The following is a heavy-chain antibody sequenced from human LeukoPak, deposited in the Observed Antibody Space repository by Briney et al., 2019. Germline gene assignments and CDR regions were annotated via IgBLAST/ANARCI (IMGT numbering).Heavy chain of an antibody. Sequence: GRSLRLSCAASGFTFSSYAMSWVRQAPGKGLEWVSAISGSGGSTYYADSVKGRFTISRDNSKNTLYLQMNSLRAEDTAVYYCAKDPWVATPQIYYFDYWGQGTLVTVSS. CDR1: GFTFSSYA. CDR2: ISGSGGST. J-gene: IGHJ4*02. V-gene: IGHV3-23*01. D-gene: IGHD5-12*01. CDR3: AKDPWVATPQIYYFDY.